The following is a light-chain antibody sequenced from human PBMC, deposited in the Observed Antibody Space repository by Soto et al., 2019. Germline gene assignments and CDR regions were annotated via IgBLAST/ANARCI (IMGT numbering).Light chain of an antibody. CDR2: GAS. CDR3: HHYVGSPWA. CDR1: QSVNRF. Sequence: VLTQSPGTLSLSPGERATLSRRASQSVNRFLAWFQQKPGQAPRLLIYGASNRATGIPDRFSGSGSETDFTLTITRLEPEDSAVYYCHHYVGSPWAFGQGTKV. V-gene: IGKV3-20*01. J-gene: IGKJ1*01.